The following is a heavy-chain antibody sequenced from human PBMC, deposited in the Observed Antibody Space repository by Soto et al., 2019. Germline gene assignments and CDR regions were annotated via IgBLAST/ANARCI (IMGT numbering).Heavy chain of an antibody. Sequence: GGSLRLSCAASGFTFSSYAMTWFRQAPGKALEWVSTISNSGVSTYSADSVKGRFTISRDNSKNTLYLQMNSLRAEDTAVYYCTKGRGSWPFDYWGQGTLVTVYS. CDR1: GFTFSSYA. J-gene: IGHJ4*02. V-gene: IGHV3-23*01. CDR3: TKGRGSWPFDY. CDR2: ISNSGVST.